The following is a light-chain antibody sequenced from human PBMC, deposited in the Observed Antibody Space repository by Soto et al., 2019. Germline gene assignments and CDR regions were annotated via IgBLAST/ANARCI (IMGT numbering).Light chain of an antibody. Sequence: QPVLTQPPSASGTPGQRVTISCSGSSSNIGSNYVYWHQQLPGTAPKLLIYRNNERPSGVPDRFSGSKSGTSASLAISGLRSEDEGDYYCATWDDSLSGVVFGGGTKLTVL. J-gene: IGLJ2*01. V-gene: IGLV1-47*01. CDR1: SSNIGSNY. CDR3: ATWDDSLSGVV. CDR2: RNN.